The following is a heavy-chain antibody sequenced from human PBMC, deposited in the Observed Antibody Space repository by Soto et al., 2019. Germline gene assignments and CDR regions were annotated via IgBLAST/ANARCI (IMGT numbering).Heavy chain of an antibody. CDR2: IIPIFGTA. Sequence: QVQLVQSGAEVKKPGSSVKVSCKASGGTFSSYAISWVRQAPGQGLEWMGGIIPIFGTATYAQKFQGRVTITADESTSTAYMERSSLRSEDTAVYYCARSGRQRRRYNWFDPWGQGTLVTVSS. CDR1: GGTFSSYA. D-gene: IGHD6-25*01. CDR3: ARSGRQRRRYNWFDP. V-gene: IGHV1-69*01. J-gene: IGHJ5*02.